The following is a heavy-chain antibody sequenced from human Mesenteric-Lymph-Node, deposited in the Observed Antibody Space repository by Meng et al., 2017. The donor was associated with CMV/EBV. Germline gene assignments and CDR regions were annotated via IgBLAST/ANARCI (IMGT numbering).Heavy chain of an antibody. V-gene: IGHV3-53*01. CDR1: EFTVNSNY. J-gene: IGHJ4*02. D-gene: IGHD3-10*01. CDR3: ASYQPGVGSRY. CDR2: IYSDGNT. Sequence: LSLTGAASEFTVNSNYMSWVRQAPGKGLDCVSVIYSDGNTYHTDSVKGRFTISRDSSKSTLYLQMNSLRPEDTAVYYCASYQPGVGSRYWGQGTLVTVSS.